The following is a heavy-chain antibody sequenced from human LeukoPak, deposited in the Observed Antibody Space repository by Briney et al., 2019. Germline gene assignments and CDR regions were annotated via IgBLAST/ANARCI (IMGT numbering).Heavy chain of an antibody. V-gene: IGHV3-48*01. D-gene: IGHD6-13*01. CDR3: ARDISSSWFDIDY. CDR2: ISSSSGTI. J-gene: IGHJ4*02. CDR1: GFTFSSYS. Sequence: GGSLRLSCAASGFTFSSYSMNWVRQAPGKGLEWVSYISSSSGTIYYADSVKGRFTISRDNAKNSLYLQMNSLRTEDTAVYYCARDISSSWFDIDYWGQGTLVTVSS.